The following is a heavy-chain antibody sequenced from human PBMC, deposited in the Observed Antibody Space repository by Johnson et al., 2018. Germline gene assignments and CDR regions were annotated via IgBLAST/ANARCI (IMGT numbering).Heavy chain of an antibody. CDR2: IRQDGIET. D-gene: IGHD1-26*01. CDR1: GFTFSAEW. Sequence: VQLVESGGGLVQPGGSLRLSCAASGFTFSAEWMAWVRQAPGKGLEFVANIRQDGIETNNADSGKGRFTITRDNAKNSLYLQMNSLRVEEPAVYYCTETQSGSYWGDAFDIGGQGTMVTVSS. J-gene: IGHJ3*02. CDR3: TETQSGSYWGDAFDI. V-gene: IGHV3-7*01.